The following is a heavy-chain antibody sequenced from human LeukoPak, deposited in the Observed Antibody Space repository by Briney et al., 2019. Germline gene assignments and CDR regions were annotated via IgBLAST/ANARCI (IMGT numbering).Heavy chain of an antibody. J-gene: IGHJ4*02. D-gene: IGHD5-18*01. CDR2: ISWNSGSI. CDR3: AKDQDTAMVNAFDY. V-gene: IGHV3-9*01. CDR1: GFTFDDYA. Sequence: GGSLRLSCAASGFTFDDYAMHWVRQAPGKGLEWVSGISWNSGSIGYADSVKGRFTISRDNAKNSLYLQMNSLRAEDTTLYYCAKDQDTAMVNAFDYWGQGTLVTVSS.